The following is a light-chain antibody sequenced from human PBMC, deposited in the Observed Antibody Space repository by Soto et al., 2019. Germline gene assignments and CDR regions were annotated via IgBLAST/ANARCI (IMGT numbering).Light chain of an antibody. Sequence: EFVLTQSPGTLSLSPGERATLSCRASQSVSSTYLIWYQQKPGQAPRLLIYGASSRATGVPDRFSGGGSGTDFTLTISRLEPEDFAVYYCQHCVNVLTWTFGQGTKVDI. J-gene: IGKJ1*01. CDR1: QSVSSTY. CDR2: GAS. V-gene: IGKV3-20*01. CDR3: QHCVNVLTWT.